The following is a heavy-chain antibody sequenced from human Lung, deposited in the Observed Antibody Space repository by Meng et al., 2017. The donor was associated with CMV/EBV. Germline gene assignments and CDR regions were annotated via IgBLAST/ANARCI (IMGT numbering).Heavy chain of an antibody. D-gene: IGHD4-17*01. J-gene: IGHJ4*02. V-gene: IGHV3-9*01. CDR3: AKDIFPATVTTSFLVY. CDR2: ISWNSDSI. Sequence: GGSXRLXFAASGFTFDDYAMHWVRQAPGKGLEWVSGISWNSDSIGYADSVKGRFTISRDNAKNSLYLQMNSLRAEDTALYYCAKDIFPATVTTSFLVYWGQGTLVTVSS. CDR1: GFTFDDYA.